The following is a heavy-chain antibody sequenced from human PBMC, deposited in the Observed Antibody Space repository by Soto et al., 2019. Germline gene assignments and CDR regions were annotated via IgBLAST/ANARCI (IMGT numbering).Heavy chain of an antibody. CDR1: GGSISSYY. CDR2: IYYSGST. CDR3: ARPPGGRGIALY. Sequence: PSETLSLTCTVSGGSISSYYWSWIRQPPGKGLEWIGYIYYSGSTNYNPSLKGRVTISVDTSKNQFSLKLSSVTAADTAVYYCARPPGGRGIALYWGQGTLVTVS. V-gene: IGHV4-59*08. J-gene: IGHJ4*02. D-gene: IGHD6-13*01.